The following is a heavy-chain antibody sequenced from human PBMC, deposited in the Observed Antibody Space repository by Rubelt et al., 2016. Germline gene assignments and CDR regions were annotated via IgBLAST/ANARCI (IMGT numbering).Heavy chain of an antibody. CDR2: GGST. CDR3: AKYRLAPANAFDI. J-gene: IGHJ3*02. Sequence: GGSTYYADSVKGRFTISRDNSKNTLYLQMNSLRAEDTAVYYCAKYRLAPANAFDIWGQGTMVTVSS. V-gene: IGHV3-23*01. D-gene: IGHD6-19*01.